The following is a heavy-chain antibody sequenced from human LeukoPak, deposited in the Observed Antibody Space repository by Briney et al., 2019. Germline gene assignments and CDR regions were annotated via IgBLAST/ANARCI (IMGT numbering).Heavy chain of an antibody. CDR2: IYYSGST. D-gene: IGHD3-3*01. CDR1: GGSISSSSYY. CDR3: ARGGDNWFDP. V-gene: IGHV4-61*01. J-gene: IGHJ5*02. Sequence: SETLSLTCTVSGGSISSSSYYWSWIRQPPGKGLEWIGYIYYSGSTNYNPSLKSRVTISVDTSKNQFSLKLSSVTAADTAVYYCARGGDNWFDPWGQGTLVTVS.